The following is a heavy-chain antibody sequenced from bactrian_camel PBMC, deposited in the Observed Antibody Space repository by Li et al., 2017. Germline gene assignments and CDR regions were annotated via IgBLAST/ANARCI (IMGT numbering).Heavy chain of an antibody. CDR2: INSGGGMT. J-gene: IGHJ4*01. CDR3: AAPWGTGY. CDR1: GFTFSDYP. Sequence: DVQLVESGGGLVQPGGSLRLSCAASGFTFSDYPMTWVRQAPGKGLEWVSAINSGGGMTYYADSVKGLFTISRDNAKNTVYLQMNSLKSEDTALYFCAAPWGTGYWGQGTQVTVS. D-gene: IGHD5*01. V-gene: IGHV3S40*01.